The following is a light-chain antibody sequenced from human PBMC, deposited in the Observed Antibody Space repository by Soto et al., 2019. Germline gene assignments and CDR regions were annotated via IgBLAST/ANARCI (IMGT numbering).Light chain of an antibody. CDR3: QQYGSSIT. CDR1: QTVPSR. V-gene: IGKV3-20*01. Sequence: EIVMPKYTATLSVSPGEGVTLSCRASQTVPSRIAWYQQKPGQAPRLLIYGASSRATGIPDRFSGSGSGTDFTLTISRLEPEDFAVYYCQQYGSSITFGQGTRLEIK. CDR2: GAS. J-gene: IGKJ5*01.